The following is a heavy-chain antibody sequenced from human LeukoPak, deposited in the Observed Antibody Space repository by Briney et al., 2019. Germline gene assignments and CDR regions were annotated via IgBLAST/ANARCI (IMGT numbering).Heavy chain of an antibody. V-gene: IGHV4-31*03. D-gene: IGHD3-3*01. CDR1: GGSISSGGYY. Sequence: SETLSLTCTVSGGSISSGGYYWSWIRQHPGKGLEWIGYIYYSGSTYYNPSLKSRVTISVDTSKNQFSLKLSSVTAADTAVYYCARPRSGSLYDYWGQGTLVTVSS. CDR3: ARPRSGSLYDY. CDR2: IYYSGST. J-gene: IGHJ4*02.